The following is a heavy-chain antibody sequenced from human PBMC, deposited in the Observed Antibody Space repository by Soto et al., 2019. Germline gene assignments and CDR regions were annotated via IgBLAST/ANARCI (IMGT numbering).Heavy chain of an antibody. J-gene: IGHJ5*02. CDR1: GFTFSSYG. CDR3: AKLPNYDFWSGYSNWFDP. D-gene: IGHD3-3*01. Sequence: EVQLLESGGGLVQPGGSLRLSCAASGFTFSSYGMSWVRQAPGKGLEWVSSISGTGGRTYYADSVKGRFTISRHNSKNTLYLQMNSLRDEDTAVYYCAKLPNYDFWSGYSNWFDPWGQGTLVTVSS. V-gene: IGHV3-23*01. CDR2: ISGTGGRT.